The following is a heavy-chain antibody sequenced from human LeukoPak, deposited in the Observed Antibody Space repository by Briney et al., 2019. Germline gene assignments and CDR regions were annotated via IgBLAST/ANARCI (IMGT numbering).Heavy chain of an antibody. J-gene: IGHJ4*02. CDR1: DGSISDYY. Sequence: SETLSLTCTISDGSISDYYWSWIRQPPGKGLECIGYIHYSGSTNYNPSLKSRVSISIDTSKNQFSLKLTSVIAADTAVYYCARGGWDYLYYFDYWGQGTLVTVSS. CDR3: ARGGWDYLYYFDY. V-gene: IGHV4-59*01. D-gene: IGHD2/OR15-2a*01. CDR2: IHYSGST.